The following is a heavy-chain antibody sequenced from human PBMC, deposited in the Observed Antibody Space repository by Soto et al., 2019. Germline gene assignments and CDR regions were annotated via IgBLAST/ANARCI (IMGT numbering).Heavy chain of an antibody. J-gene: IGHJ4*02. CDR3: ARVNQQLVPYYFDY. Sequence: WASVKVSFKASGGTFSSYAISWLRQAPGQGLEWMGGIIPIFGTANYAQKFQGRVTITADESTSTAYMELSSLRSEDTAVYYCARVNQQLVPYYFDYWGQGTLVTVSS. CDR1: GGTFSSYA. V-gene: IGHV1-69*13. CDR2: IIPIFGTA. D-gene: IGHD6-13*01.